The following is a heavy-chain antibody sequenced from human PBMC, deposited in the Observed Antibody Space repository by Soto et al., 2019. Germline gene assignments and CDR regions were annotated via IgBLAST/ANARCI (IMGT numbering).Heavy chain of an antibody. CDR1: GFTFGDYA. D-gene: IGHD3-3*01. CDR2: IRSKAYGGTT. V-gene: IGHV3-49*03. J-gene: IGHJ3*02. Sequence: GGSLRLSCTASGFTFGDYAMSWFRQAPGKGLEWVGFIRSKAYGGTTEYAASVKGRFTISRDDSKSIAYLQMNSLKTEDTAVYYCTRFLYDFWSGYYTSVAFDIWGQGTMVTVSS. CDR3: TRFLYDFWSGYYTSVAFDI.